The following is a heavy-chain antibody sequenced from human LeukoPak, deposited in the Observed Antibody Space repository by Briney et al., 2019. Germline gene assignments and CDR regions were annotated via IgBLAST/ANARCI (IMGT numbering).Heavy chain of an antibody. J-gene: IGHJ4*02. D-gene: IGHD3-22*01. CDR1: GCTFTGYY. CDR3: AKPKNYYDIGFDY. V-gene: IGHV1-2*02. CDR2: INPNSGGT. Sequence: ASVKVSCKASGCTFTGYYMHWVRQAPGQGLEWMGWINPNSGGTNYAQKFQGRVTMTRDTSISTTYMELSRLRSDDTAVYYCAKPKNYYDIGFDYWGQGTLVTVSS.